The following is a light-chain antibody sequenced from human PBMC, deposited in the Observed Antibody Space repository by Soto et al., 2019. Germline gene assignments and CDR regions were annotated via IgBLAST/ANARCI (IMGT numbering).Light chain of an antibody. Sequence: QSALAQPPSASGSPGQSVTISCTGTSSDVGGYNYISWYQQHPGKAPKLIIYEVTKRPSGVPDRFSGSKSGNTASLTVSGLQAEEEAVYYCGSYVVTNRGVFGGGTKLTVL. V-gene: IGLV2-8*01. J-gene: IGLJ3*02. CDR3: GSYVVTNRGV. CDR1: SSDVGGYNY. CDR2: EVT.